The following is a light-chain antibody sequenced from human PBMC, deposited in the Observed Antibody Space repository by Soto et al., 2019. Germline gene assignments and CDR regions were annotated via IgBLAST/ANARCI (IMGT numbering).Light chain of an antibody. CDR3: QSYDSSLSGWV. V-gene: IGLV1-40*01. CDR1: SSNIGAGFD. Sequence: QPVLTQPPSVSGAPGQRVTISCTGSSSNIGAGFDVHWYQQLPGRAPKLLIYTNSNRPSGVPDRFSGSKSGTSASLAISGLQAEDEADFYCQSYDSSLSGWVFGGGTQLTVL. CDR2: TNS. J-gene: IGLJ7*01.